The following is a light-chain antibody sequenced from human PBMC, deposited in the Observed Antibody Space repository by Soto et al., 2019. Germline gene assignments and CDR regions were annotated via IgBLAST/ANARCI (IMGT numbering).Light chain of an antibody. CDR1: QSVSAGY. J-gene: IGKJ1*01. CDR2: ETS. V-gene: IGKV3-20*01. CDR3: QQYGDSPT. Sequence: EIVLTQSPATLSLSPGERATLSCRASQSVSAGYFAWYQQRPGQAPRLLIYETSSRTTGLPDRFIGSGSGTDFTLTISRLEPEDFAVYYCQQYGDSPTFGQGTKVDIK.